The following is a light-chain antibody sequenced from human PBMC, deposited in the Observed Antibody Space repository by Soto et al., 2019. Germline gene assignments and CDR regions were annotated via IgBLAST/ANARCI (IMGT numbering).Light chain of an antibody. CDR2: EVN. V-gene: IGLV2-14*02. CDR1: SSDFGNYNL. Sequence: QSALTQPASVSGSPGQSITISCTGTSSDFGNYNLVSWYQQHPGKVPKLILFEVNKRPSGVSGRFSGSKSGTSASLAISGLQSEDEADYYCAAWDDSLNGQVFGGGTKLTVL. CDR3: AAWDDSLNGQV. J-gene: IGLJ3*02.